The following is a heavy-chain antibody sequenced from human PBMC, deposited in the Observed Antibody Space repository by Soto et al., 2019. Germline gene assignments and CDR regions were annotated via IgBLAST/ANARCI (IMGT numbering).Heavy chain of an antibody. CDR1: GASIRDYH. J-gene: IGHJ4*02. V-gene: IGHV4-4*07. D-gene: IGHD1-26*01. CDR2: LYISGST. CDR3: ARHHVRGRTIAGAAEF. Sequence: PSETLSLTCSVSGASIRDYHWSWVRQPAGKGLEWIGRLYISGSTKYNPSLKSRVTMSADTSKNQLFLNLSSATAADTAMYFCARHHVRGRTIAGAAEFWGQGTLVTVSS.